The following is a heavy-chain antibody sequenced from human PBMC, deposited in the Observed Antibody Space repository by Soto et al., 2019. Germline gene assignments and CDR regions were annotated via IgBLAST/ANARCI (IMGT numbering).Heavy chain of an antibody. CDR3: ARECTYGVCYGMDA. V-gene: IGHV4-30-4*01. D-gene: IGHD2-8*01. CDR1: GGSISSGDYY. Sequence: PSETLSLTCTVSGGSISSGDYYWSWIHHPPGKGLEWIGYIYYRVSTYYNPSLKSRVTISVDTSKNQFSLKLSSVTAADTAVYYCARECTYGVCYGMDAWGHGTTVTVSS. CDR2: IYYRVST. J-gene: IGHJ6*02.